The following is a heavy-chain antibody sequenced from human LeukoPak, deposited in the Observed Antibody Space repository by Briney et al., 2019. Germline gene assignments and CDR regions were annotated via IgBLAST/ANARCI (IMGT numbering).Heavy chain of an antibody. D-gene: IGHD6-19*01. CDR1: GGSISSGGYY. Sequence: SQTLSLTCTVSGGSISSGGYYWSWIRQHPGKGLEWIGYIYYSGSTYYNPSLKSRVTKSVDTSKNQFSLKLSSVTAADTAVYYCARAVAGIKVFDYWGQGTLVTVSS. J-gene: IGHJ4*02. CDR3: ARAVAGIKVFDY. V-gene: IGHV4-31*03. CDR2: IYYSGST.